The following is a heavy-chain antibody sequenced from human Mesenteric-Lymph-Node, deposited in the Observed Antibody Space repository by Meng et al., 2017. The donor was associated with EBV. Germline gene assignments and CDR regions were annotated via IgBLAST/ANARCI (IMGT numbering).Heavy chain of an antibody. D-gene: IGHD2-2*01. V-gene: IGHV1-46*01. Sequence: GAEVKKHGASHKVSCKASGYTFTSYYMHWVRQAPGQGLEWMGIINPSGGSTSYAQKFQGRVTMTRDTSTSTVYMELSSLRSEDTAVYYCARENCSSTSCYGYFDYWGQGTLVTVSS. CDR2: INPSGGST. CDR1: GYTFTSYY. CDR3: ARENCSSTSCYGYFDY. J-gene: IGHJ4*02.